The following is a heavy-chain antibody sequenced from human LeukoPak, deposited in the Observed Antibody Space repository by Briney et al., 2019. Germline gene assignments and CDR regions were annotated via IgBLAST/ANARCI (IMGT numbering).Heavy chain of an antibody. CDR3: ARDWIQLNGAFDI. CDR2: IYSGGST. J-gene: IGHJ3*02. CDR1: GFTVSSNY. D-gene: IGHD5-18*01. Sequence: GGSLRLSCAASGFTVSSNYMSWVRQAPGKGLEWVSVIYSGGSTYYADSVKGRFTISRDNSKNTLYLQMNSLRAEDTAVYYCARDWIQLNGAFDIWGQGTMVTVSS. V-gene: IGHV3-66*01.